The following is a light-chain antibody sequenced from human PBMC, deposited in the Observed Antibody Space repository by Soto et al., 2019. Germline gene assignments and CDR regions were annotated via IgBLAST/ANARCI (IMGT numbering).Light chain of an antibody. Sequence: EIVLPQSPGTLSLSPGEGATLACRASERLSSNYLAWFQQKPGQAPRLLIYGASSRATGIPDRFSGSGSGTDFTLTISRLEPEDFAVYYCQQRTNWPPEFTFGQGTRLEIK. J-gene: IGKJ5*01. V-gene: IGKV3D-20*02. CDR2: GAS. CDR1: ERLSSNY. CDR3: QQRTNWPPEFT.